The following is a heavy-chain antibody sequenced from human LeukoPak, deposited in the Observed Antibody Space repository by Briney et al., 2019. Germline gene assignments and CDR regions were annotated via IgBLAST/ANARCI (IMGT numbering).Heavy chain of an antibody. V-gene: IGHV4-30-2*01. CDR1: GDSITTGGYY. Sequence: PSETLSLTCTVSGDSITTGGYYWSWIRQPPGKGLEWMGYIHQSGDTYSNPSLRSRVTVSADRSNNQFSLRVSSVTAADTAVYYCARMLAARPDDDYWGQGTLVTVSS. J-gene: IGHJ4*02. CDR2: IHQSGDT. CDR3: ARMLAARPDDDY. D-gene: IGHD6-6*01.